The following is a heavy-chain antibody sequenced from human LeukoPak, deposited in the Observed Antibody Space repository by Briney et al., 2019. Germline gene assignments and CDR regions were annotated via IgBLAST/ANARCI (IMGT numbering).Heavy chain of an antibody. CDR1: GFTFSSYG. J-gene: IGHJ3*02. Sequence: GGSLRLSCAASGFTFSSYGMSWVRQAPGKGLEWVSAISGSGGSTYYADSVRGRFTISRDNSKNTLYLQMNSLRAEDTALYYCARGEWSADAFDIWGQGTMVTVSS. CDR2: ISGSGGST. D-gene: IGHD3-3*01. V-gene: IGHV3-23*01. CDR3: ARGEWSADAFDI.